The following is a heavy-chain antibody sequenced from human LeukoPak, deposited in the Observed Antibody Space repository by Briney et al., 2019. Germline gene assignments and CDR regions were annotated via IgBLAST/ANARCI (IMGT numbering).Heavy chain of an antibody. CDR1: GWSFSDYY. D-gene: IGHD3-10*01. Sequence: PSGTLSLTCAVYGWSFSDYYLSWVRQPPGKGLEWVWEINYSGSTNYNPSLKSRVTISVDTSKNQFSLKLSSVTAADTAVYYCARGFGYGSGSHYNVEIWFDPWGQGTQVTVSS. J-gene: IGHJ5*02. CDR2: INYSGST. CDR3: ARGFGYGSGSHYNVEIWFDP. V-gene: IGHV4-34*01.